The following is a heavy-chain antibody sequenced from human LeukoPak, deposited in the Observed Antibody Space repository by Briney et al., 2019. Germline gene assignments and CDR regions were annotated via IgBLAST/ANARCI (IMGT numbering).Heavy chain of an antibody. J-gene: IGHJ4*02. CDR3: ARDSSSSSYYFDY. D-gene: IGHD6-6*01. CDR2: IIPILGIA. Sequence: SVKVSCKTSGGTFSSYAISWVRQAPGQGLEWMGRIIPILGIANYAQKFQGRVTITADKSTSTAYMELSSLRSEDTAVYYCARDSSSSSYYFDYWGQGTLVTVSS. V-gene: IGHV1-69*04. CDR1: GGTFSSYA.